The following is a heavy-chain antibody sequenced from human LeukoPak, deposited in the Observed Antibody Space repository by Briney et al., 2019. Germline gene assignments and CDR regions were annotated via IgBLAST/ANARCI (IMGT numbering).Heavy chain of an antibody. D-gene: IGHD6-19*01. Sequence: PGGSLRLSCAASGFTFNNYAMTWVRQAPGKGLEWVSAVSGRGDSTYYADSVKGRFTISRDNSKNTLYLQMNSLRAEDTAVYNCAXXXPAXTNYYYGMDVWGQGTTVTVSS. CDR3: AXXXPAXTNYYYGMDV. V-gene: IGHV3-23*01. CDR2: VSGRGDST. J-gene: IGHJ6*02. CDR1: GFTFNNYA.